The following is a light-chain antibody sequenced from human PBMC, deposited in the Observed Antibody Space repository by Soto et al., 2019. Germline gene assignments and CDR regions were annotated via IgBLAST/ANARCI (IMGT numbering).Light chain of an antibody. V-gene: IGLV2-14*01. Sequence: QSVLTQPPSASGTPGQRVTISCSGTSSDIGAYDYVSWFQQHPGKAPKLMVYDVTYRPSGVSDRFSGSKSGNTASLTISGLHTEDEADYHCSSYTRSNTLVFGGGTQLTVL. CDR1: SSDIGAYDY. CDR3: SSYTRSNTLV. CDR2: DVT. J-gene: IGLJ2*01.